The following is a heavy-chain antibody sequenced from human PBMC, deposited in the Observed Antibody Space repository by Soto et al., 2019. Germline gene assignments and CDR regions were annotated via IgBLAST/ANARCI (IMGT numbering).Heavy chain of an antibody. Sequence: ASVKVSCKASGYTFTSYGISWGRQAPGQGLEWMGWISAHNGNTNYAQKLQGRVTMTTDTSTSTAYMELSSLRSEDTAVYYCARDIVVVPAAMLGGFDYWGQGTLVTVSS. J-gene: IGHJ4*02. CDR2: ISAHNGNT. CDR3: ARDIVVVPAAMLGGFDY. D-gene: IGHD2-2*01. V-gene: IGHV1-18*01. CDR1: GYTFTSYG.